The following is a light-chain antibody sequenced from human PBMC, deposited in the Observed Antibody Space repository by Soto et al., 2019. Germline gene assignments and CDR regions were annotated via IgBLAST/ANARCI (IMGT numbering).Light chain of an antibody. CDR2: GNS. Sequence: QSVLTQPPSVSGAPGQRVTISCTGSSSNIGAGYDVHWYQQLPGTAPKLLIYGNSNRPSGFPDRFSGAKSGTSASLAITGLQAEDEADYYCQSYDRSLSGRVVFGGGTKLAVL. V-gene: IGLV1-40*01. CDR3: QSYDRSLSGRVV. J-gene: IGLJ2*01. CDR1: SSNIGAGYD.